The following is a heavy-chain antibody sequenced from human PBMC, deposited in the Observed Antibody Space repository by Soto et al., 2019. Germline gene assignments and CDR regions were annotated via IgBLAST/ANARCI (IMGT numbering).Heavy chain of an antibody. CDR1: GFTFSSYS. CDR2: IRSSGSYI. CDR3: TREATYYCDSSSYYFDY. J-gene: IGHJ4*02. Sequence: EVQLVESGGGLVKPGGSLRLSCAASGFTFSSYSMNWVRQAPGKGLEWVSSIRSSGSYIYYADSVKGRFTISRDNAKNSLYLQMNSLRAEDTAVYYCTREATYYCDSSSYYFDYWGQGTLVTVSS. D-gene: IGHD3-22*01. V-gene: IGHV3-21*01.